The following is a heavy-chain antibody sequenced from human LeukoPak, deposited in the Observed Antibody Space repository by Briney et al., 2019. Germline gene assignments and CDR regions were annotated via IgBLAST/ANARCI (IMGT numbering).Heavy chain of an antibody. CDR1: GDSISTTNYY. V-gene: IGHV4-39*07. CDR3: AREVGATLDYYYYGMDV. J-gene: IGHJ6*02. CDR2: MYYSRIT. Sequence: SETLSLTCAVSGDSISTTNYYWGWIRQPPGKGLEWIGIMYYSRITHYNPSLKSRVTISVDKSKNQFSLKLSSVTAAATAVYYCAREVGATLDYYYYGMDVWGQGTTVTVSS. D-gene: IGHD1-26*01.